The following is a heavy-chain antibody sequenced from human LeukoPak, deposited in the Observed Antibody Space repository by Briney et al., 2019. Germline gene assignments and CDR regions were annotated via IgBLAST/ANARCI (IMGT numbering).Heavy chain of an antibody. J-gene: IGHJ5*02. Sequence: SQTLSLTCTVSGGSISSGSYYWNWIRQPAGKGLEWIGRIYTSGSTNYNPSLESRVTTSVDTSKNQFSLHLNSVTAADTAVYYCARRGDLWGQGTLVTVSS. CDR2: IYTSGST. D-gene: IGHD3-16*01. V-gene: IGHV4-61*02. CDR3: ARRGDL. CDR1: GGSISSGSYY.